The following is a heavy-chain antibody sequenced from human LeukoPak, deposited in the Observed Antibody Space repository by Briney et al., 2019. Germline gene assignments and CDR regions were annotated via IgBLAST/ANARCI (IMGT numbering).Heavy chain of an antibody. V-gene: IGHV3-7*01. D-gene: IGHD3-3*01. CDR2: IKQDGSEK. CDR3: ARVNDFWSGMDV. CDR1: GFTFSSYW. J-gene: IGHJ6*04. Sequence: GGSLRLSCADSGFTFSSYWMRWVRQAPGKGLEWVANIKQDGSEKYYVDSVKGRFTISRDNAKNSLYLQMNSLRAEDTAVYYCARVNDFWSGMDVWGKGTTVTVSS.